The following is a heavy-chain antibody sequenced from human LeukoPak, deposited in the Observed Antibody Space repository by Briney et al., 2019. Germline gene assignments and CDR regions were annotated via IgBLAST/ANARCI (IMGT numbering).Heavy chain of an antibody. J-gene: IGHJ4*02. D-gene: IGHD3-22*01. CDR3: ARQDNSGYFDY. V-gene: IGHV3-48*01. Sequence: PGGSLRLSCAASGFTFSTYSMNWVRQAPGEGLGWVSYISSSSSTIYYADSVKGRFTISRDNAKNSLYLQMNSLRAEDTAVYYCARQDNSGYFDYWGQGTLVTVSS. CDR1: GFTFSTYS. CDR2: ISSSSSTI.